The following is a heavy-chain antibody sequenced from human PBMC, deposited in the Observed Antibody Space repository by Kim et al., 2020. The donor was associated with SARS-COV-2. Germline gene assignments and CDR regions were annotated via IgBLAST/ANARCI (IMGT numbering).Heavy chain of an antibody. CDR2: KQGGSEK. Sequence: KQGGSEKYYVDSVNARFTVSRDNAENSLDLQMNSLRADDTAVYYCSRDLDVWGKGAAVTVSS. J-gene: IGHJ6*03. V-gene: IGHV3-7*01. CDR3: SRDLDV.